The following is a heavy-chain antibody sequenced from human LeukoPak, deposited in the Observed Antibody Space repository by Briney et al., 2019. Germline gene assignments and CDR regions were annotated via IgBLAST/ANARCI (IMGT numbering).Heavy chain of an antibody. CDR1: GFTFSSYW. J-gene: IGHJ5*02. V-gene: IGHV3-7*01. CDR3: ARGGWHRSNWFDP. D-gene: IGHD6-19*01. CDR2: IKQDGSEK. Sequence: GGSLRLSCAASGFTFSSYWMSWVRQAPGKGLEWVANIKQDGSEKYYVDSVKGRFTISRDNAKNSLYLQMNSLRAEDTAVFYCARGGWHRSNWFDPWGQGTLVTVSS.